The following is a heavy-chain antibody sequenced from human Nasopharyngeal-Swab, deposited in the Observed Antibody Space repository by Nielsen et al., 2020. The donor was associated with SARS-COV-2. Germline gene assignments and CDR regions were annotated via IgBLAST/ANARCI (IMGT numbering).Heavy chain of an antibody. CDR1: VYSFSNYW. J-gene: IGHJ5*02. V-gene: IGHV5-51*01. Sequence: GESLKISCKGSVYSFSNYWIAWVRQMPGKGLEWMGIIYPGDSDTRYSPSFQGQVTISADKSISTVYLQWSSLKASDTAMYYCAKTYYYGSGRTIWFDPWGQGTFVTVSS. CDR2: IYPGDSDT. CDR3: AKTYYYGSGRTIWFDP. D-gene: IGHD3-10*01.